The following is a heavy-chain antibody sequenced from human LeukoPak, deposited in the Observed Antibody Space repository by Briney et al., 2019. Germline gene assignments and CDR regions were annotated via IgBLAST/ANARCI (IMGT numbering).Heavy chain of an antibody. Sequence: SETLSLTCTVSGGSISSGGYYWSWIRQHPGKGLEWIGYIYYSGSTYYNPSLKSRVTISVDTSKNQFSLKLGSVTAADTAVYYCARPAYCGGDCYSGYDAFDIWGQGTMVTVSS. CDR1: GGSISSGGYY. J-gene: IGHJ3*02. CDR3: ARPAYCGGDCYSGYDAFDI. D-gene: IGHD2-21*02. V-gene: IGHV4-31*03. CDR2: IYYSGST.